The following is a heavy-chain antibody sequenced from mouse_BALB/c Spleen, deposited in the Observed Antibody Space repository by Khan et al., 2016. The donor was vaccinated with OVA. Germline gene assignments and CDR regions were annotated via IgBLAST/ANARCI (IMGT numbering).Heavy chain of an antibody. J-gene: IGHJ2*01. V-gene: IGHV1-7*01. CDR2: INPSTGYT. CDR1: GYTFINYW. Sequence: QMQLEESGAELAKPGASVKMSCKASGYTFINYWILWIKQRPGQGLEWIGYINPSTGYTEYNQNFKDKATLTADKASSTAYMQLSSLTSEDSTDYYWARRGLRWYFDYWGQGTTLTVSS. CDR3: ARRGLRWYFDY. D-gene: IGHD1-1*01.